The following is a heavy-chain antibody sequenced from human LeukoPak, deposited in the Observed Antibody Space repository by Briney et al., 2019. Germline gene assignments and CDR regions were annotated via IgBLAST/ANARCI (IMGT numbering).Heavy chain of an antibody. CDR2: INHSGST. Sequence: GSLRLSCAASGFTFDDYGMSWVRQAPGKGLEWIGEINHSGSTNYNPSLKSRVTISVDTSKNQFSLKLSSVTAADTAVYYCARGPEVVKANWFDPWGQGTLVTVSS. CDR1: GFTFDDYG. J-gene: IGHJ5*02. D-gene: IGHD4-23*01. V-gene: IGHV4-34*01. CDR3: ARGPEVVKANWFDP.